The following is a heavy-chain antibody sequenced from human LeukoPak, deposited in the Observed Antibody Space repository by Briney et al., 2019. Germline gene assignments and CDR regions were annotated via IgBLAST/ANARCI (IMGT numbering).Heavy chain of an antibody. D-gene: IGHD3-22*01. CDR2: IIPILGIG. V-gene: IGHV1-69*04. J-gene: IGHJ1*01. CDR3: ASDINGYYYYSHGYYPTDL. Sequence: ASVKVSCKASGGTFRSYAISWVRQATGQGLEGMGRIIPILGIGNYAQKFQGRVTITAGKSTSTAYMELSSLRSEDTAVYYCASDINGYYYYSHGYYPTDLWGRDPLVPVSS. CDR1: GGTFRSYA.